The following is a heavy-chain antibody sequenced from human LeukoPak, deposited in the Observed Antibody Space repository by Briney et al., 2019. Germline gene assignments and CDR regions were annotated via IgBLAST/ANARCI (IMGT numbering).Heavy chain of an antibody. CDR1: GGSIISSNYY. CDR2: IYSSVGT. V-gene: IGHV4-61*01. CDR3: ARGTSGRYYPRFEY. D-gene: IGHD3-10*01. Sequence: SETLSLTCTVSGGSIISSNYYWTWIRQPPGKGLEWIGYIYSSVGTYYNPSLNSRVTIWFDTSKNQISLKLSSVTAADTAVYYCARGTSGRYYPRFEYWAQGTLVTVSS. J-gene: IGHJ4*02.